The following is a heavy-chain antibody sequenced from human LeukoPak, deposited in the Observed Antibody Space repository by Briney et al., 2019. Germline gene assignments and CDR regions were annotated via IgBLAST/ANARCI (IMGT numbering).Heavy chain of an antibody. CDR1: GFTFSNSW. CDR2: IKPDGSAT. Sequence: PGGSLRLSCAASGFTFSNSWMIWVRQDPGRGPEWVANIKPDGSATYSVDSVKGRFTISRDNAKNSLYLQMNSLRAEDTAVYYCARDPEHAAADIWGQGTVVTVSS. D-gene: IGHD2-15*01. J-gene: IGHJ3*02. CDR3: ARDPEHAAADI. V-gene: IGHV3-7*01.